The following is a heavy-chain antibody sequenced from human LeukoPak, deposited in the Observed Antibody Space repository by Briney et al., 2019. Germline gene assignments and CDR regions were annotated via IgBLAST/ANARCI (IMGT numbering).Heavy chain of an antibody. V-gene: IGHV1-69*13. J-gene: IGHJ4*02. CDR1: GGTFSSYA. CDR3: AKVHSSSWSDFDY. CDR2: IIPIFGTA. Sequence: SVKVSCKASGGTFSSYAISWVRQAPGQGLEWMGGIIPIFGTANYAQKFQGRVTITADESTSTAYMELSSLRSEDTAVYYCAKVHSSSWSDFDYWGQGTLVTVSS. D-gene: IGHD6-13*01.